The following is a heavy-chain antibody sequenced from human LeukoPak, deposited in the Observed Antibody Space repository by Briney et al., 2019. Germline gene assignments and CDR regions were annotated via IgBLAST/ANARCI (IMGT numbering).Heavy chain of an antibody. V-gene: IGHV4-39*01. D-gene: IGHD4-17*01. CDR1: GGSISSSSYY. J-gene: IGHJ4*02. CDR3: ASGYGDYDDH. CDR2: IYYSGST. Sequence: SETLSLTCTVSGGSISSSSYYWGWIRQPPGKGLEWIGSIYYSGSTYYNPSLKSRVTISVDTSKNQFSLKLSSVTAADTAVYYCASGYGDYDDHWGQGTLVTVSS.